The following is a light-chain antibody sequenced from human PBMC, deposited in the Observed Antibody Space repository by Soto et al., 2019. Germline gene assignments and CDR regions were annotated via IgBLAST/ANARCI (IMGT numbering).Light chain of an antibody. CDR1: QSIRSNY. CDR3: QQYGSSPRT. J-gene: IGKJ1*01. Sequence: EIVLTQSPGTLSLSPGERATLSCRASQSIRSNYVAWYQQKHGQGPRLLIYGESSRATGIPDRFSGSGSGTDFTLIISRLEPEDFAMYYCQQYGSSPRTFGQGTKVEIK. V-gene: IGKV3-20*01. CDR2: GES.